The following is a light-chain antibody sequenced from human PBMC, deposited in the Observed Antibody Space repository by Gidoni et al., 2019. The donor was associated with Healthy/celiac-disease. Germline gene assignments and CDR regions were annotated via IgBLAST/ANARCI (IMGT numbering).Light chain of an antibody. Sequence: EIVLTQSPATLSLSPGERATLSCRASQSVSSYLAWYQQKPGQAPRLLIYDASNRATGIPARFSGSGSETDFTLTISSLEPEDFAVYYCQQRSNWPPWTFGQXTKVEIK. V-gene: IGKV3-11*01. CDR1: QSVSSY. J-gene: IGKJ1*01. CDR3: QQRSNWPPWT. CDR2: DAS.